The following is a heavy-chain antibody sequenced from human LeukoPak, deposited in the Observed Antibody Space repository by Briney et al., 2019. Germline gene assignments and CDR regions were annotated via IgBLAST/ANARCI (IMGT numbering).Heavy chain of an antibody. J-gene: IGHJ4*02. V-gene: IGHV3-23*01. CDR1: GFTFSSYA. CDR3: AKDRRIAVAGTTFDY. D-gene: IGHD6-19*01. CDR2: ISGSGGST. Sequence: PGGSLRLSCAASGFTFSSYAMSWVRQAPGKGLEWVSAISGSGGSTYYADSVKGRFTIPRDNSKNTLYLQMNSLRAEDTAVYYCAKDRRIAVAGTTFDYWGQGTLVTVSS.